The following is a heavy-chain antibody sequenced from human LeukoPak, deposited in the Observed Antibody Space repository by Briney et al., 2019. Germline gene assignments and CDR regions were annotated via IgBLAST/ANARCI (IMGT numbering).Heavy chain of an antibody. Sequence: GGSLRLSCAASGFTFSTYFMHWVGQAPGKGLEGVADISRDGRNTFYVGSVKGRFTISRDNSKNTLYLQMNSLRAEDTAVYFCARERQDTILHSGAFDIWGQGTMVTVSS. CDR2: ISRDGRNT. J-gene: IGHJ3*02. D-gene: IGHD2-21*01. V-gene: IGHV3-30*04. CDR1: GFTFSTYF. CDR3: ARERQDTILHSGAFDI.